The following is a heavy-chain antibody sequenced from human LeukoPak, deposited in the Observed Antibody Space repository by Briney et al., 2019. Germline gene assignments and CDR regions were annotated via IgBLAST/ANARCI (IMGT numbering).Heavy chain of an antibody. CDR1: GFTFSSYS. V-gene: IGHV3-21*01. CDR2: ISSSSSYI. Sequence: SGGSLRLSCAASGFTFSSYSMNWVRQAPGKGPEWVSSISSSSSYIYYADSVKGRFTISRDNAKNSLYLQMNSLRAEDTAVYYCAPDPEVDLRVGYWGQGTLVTVSS. CDR3: APDPEVDLRVGY. J-gene: IGHJ4*02. D-gene: IGHD1-14*01.